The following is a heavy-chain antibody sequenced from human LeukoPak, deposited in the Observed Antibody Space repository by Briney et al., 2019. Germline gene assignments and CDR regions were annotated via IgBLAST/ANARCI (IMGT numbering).Heavy chain of an antibody. CDR3: AKDPTHIVVVTAFDY. CDR1: GFTFSSYG. J-gene: IGHJ4*02. Sequence: PGGSLRLSCAASGFTFSSYGMHWVRQAPGKGLEWVAVIWNDGSNKYYADSVKGRFTISRDNSKNTLYLQMNSLRAEDTAVYYCAKDPTHIVVVTAFDYWGQGTLVTVSS. CDR2: IWNDGSNK. V-gene: IGHV3-33*06. D-gene: IGHD2-21*02.